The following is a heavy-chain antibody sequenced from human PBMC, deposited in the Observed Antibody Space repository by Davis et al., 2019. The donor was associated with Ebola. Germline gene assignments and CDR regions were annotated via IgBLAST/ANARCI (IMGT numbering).Heavy chain of an antibody. CDR1: GDSVSSSAAV. CDR3: ARDQGWGSYYFDY. J-gene: IGHJ4*02. Sequence: MPSETLSLTCPISGDSVSSSAAVWHWIRQSPSRGLEWLGTTYHRFKWYDDYALSLKSRITIDPDTSKNQISLHLKSVTPEDTAVYYCARDQGWGSYYFDYWGQGTLVTVSS. V-gene: IGHV6-1*01. D-gene: IGHD3-10*01. CDR2: TYHRFKWYD.